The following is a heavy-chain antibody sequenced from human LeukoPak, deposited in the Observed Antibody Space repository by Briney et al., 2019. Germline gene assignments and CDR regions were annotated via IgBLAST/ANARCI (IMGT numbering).Heavy chain of an antibody. J-gene: IGHJ6*02. Sequence: SETLSLTCTVSGGSISSSSYYWGWIRQPPGKGLEWNGSIYYSGSTYYNPSLKSRVTISVDTSKNQFSLKLSSVTAADTAVYYCAREQYSSSWYEDYYYYGMDVWGQGTTVTVSS. CDR2: IYYSGST. CDR3: AREQYSSSWYEDYYYYGMDV. CDR1: GGSISSSSYY. D-gene: IGHD6-13*01. V-gene: IGHV4-39*07.